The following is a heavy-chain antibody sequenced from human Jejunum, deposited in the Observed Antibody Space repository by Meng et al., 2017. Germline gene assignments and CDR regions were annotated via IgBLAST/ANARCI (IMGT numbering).Heavy chain of an antibody. V-gene: IGHV3-49*03. Sequence: GESLKISCIASGFTFGDYAMSWFRQAPGKGLEWVGFLRSKAYGGITEIAASVKGRFTISRDDSESRTYLQMDSLKTEDAAVYYCDRHIVLHDYFDYWGQGTLVTVAS. CDR3: DRHIVLHDYFDY. D-gene: IGHD2-21*01. J-gene: IGHJ4*01. CDR2: LRSKAYGGIT. CDR1: GFTFGDYA.